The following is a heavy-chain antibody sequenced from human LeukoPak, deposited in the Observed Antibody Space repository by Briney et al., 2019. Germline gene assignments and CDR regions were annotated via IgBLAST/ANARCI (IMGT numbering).Heavy chain of an antibody. Sequence: SVKVSCKASGGTFSSYAISWVRQAPGQGLEWMGGIIPILGTANYAQKFQGRVTITADESTSTAYMELSSPRSEDTAVYYCARDYRKLDYYGMDVWGQGTTVTVSS. CDR3: ARDYRKLDYYGMDV. V-gene: IGHV1-69*13. J-gene: IGHJ6*02. D-gene: IGHD1-14*01. CDR2: IIPILGTA. CDR1: GGTFSSYA.